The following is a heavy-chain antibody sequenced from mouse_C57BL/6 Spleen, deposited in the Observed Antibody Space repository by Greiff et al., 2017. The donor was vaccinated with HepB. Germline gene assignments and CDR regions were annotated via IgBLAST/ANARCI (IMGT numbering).Heavy chain of an antibody. D-gene: IGHD1-1*01. CDR3: ARQELLEMDY. V-gene: IGHV3-6*01. CDR2: ISYDGSN. J-gene: IGHJ4*01. CDR1: GYSITSGYY. Sequence: VQLKESGPGLVKPSQSLSLTCSVTGYSITSGYYWNWIRQFPGNKLEWMGYISYDGSNNYNPSLKNRIPITRDTSKNQFFLKLNSVTTEDPAPYYCARQELLEMDYWGQGTSVTVSS.